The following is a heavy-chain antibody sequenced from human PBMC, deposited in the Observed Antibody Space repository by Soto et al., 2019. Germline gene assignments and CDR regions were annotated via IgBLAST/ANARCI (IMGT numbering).Heavy chain of an antibody. J-gene: IGHJ6*02. D-gene: IGHD4-17*01. CDR2: IYYSGST. CDR3: ASLPRSTVVKGSYYYYGMDV. CDR1: GGSISSYY. V-gene: IGHV4-59*08. Sequence: PSETLSLTCTVSGGSISSYYWSWIRQPPGKGLEWIGYIYYSGSTNYNPSLKSRVTISVDTSKNQFSLKLSSVTAADTAVYYCASLPRSTVVKGSYYYYGMDVWGQGTTVTVSS.